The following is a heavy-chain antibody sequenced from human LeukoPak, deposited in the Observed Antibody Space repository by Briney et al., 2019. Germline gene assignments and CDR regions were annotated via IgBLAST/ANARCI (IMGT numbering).Heavy chain of an antibody. D-gene: IGHD2-21*01. CDR1: GFTFSHHF. Sequence: GGSLRLSCAASGFTFSHHFMTWIRQAPGKGLEWISYISGSGATYYASSVQGRFTISRDNAQNSLWLQMSSLGAEDTAVYYCARDPMHNGGNSGAFDFWGQGTLVTVSS. J-gene: IGHJ3*01. V-gene: IGHV3-11*01. CDR3: ARDPMHNGGNSGAFDF. CDR2: ISGSGAT.